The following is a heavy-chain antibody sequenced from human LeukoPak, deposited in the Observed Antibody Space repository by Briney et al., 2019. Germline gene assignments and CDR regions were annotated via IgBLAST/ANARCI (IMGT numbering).Heavy chain of an antibody. D-gene: IGHD4-11*01. J-gene: IGHJ6*03. CDR3: ARYYSNYEAENYYYYYMDV. V-gene: IGHV4-39*07. Sequence: SETLSLTCTVSGGSISSSSYYWGWIRQPPGKGLEGIGSIYYSGSTYYNPSLKSRVTISVDTSKNQFSLKLSSVTAADTAVYYCARYYSNYEAENYYYYYMDVWGKGTTVTVSS. CDR2: IYYSGST. CDR1: GGSISSSSYY.